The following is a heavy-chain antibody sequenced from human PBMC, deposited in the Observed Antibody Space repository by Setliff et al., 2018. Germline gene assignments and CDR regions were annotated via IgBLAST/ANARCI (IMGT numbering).Heavy chain of an antibody. CDR2: ISSSGSTI. D-gene: IGHD2-21*01. J-gene: IGHJ4*02. CDR1: GFTFSSYE. CDR3: ARNIPWTQPIDY. Sequence: GGSLRLSCAVSGFTFSSYEMNWVRQAPGKGLEWVSYISSSGSTIYYADSVKGRFAISRDNAKNSLYLQMNSLRAEDAAVYYCARNIPWTQPIDYWGQGTLVTVSS. V-gene: IGHV3-48*03.